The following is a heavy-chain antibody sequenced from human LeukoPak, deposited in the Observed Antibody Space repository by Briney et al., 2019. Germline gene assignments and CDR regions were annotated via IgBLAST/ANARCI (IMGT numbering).Heavy chain of an antibody. V-gene: IGHV4-59*11. CDR2: IYYSGST. Sequence: SETLSLTCTVSGGSISSHYWSWIRQPPGKGLEWIGYIYYSGSTNYNPSLKSRVTISVDTSKNQFSLKLSSVTAADTAVYYCARGVFTDAFDIWGQGTMVTVSS. CDR3: ARGVFTDAFDI. J-gene: IGHJ3*02. CDR1: GGSISSHY. D-gene: IGHD6-6*01.